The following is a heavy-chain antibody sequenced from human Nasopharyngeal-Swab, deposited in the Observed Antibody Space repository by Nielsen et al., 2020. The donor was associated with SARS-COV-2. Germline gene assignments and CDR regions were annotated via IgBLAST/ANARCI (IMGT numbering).Heavy chain of an antibody. J-gene: IGHJ4*02. D-gene: IGHD3-16*01. CDR1: GFTFDDYA. Sequence: GGSLRLSCEASGFTFDDYAMHWVRQAPGKGLEWVSGISWNSGSIGYADSVKGRFTISRDNAKNSLYLQMNSLRAEDTALYYCEKRKKEEERRGEGGQGKRGTVSS. V-gene: IGHV3-9*01. CDR3: EKRKKEEERRGE. CDR2: ISWNSGSI.